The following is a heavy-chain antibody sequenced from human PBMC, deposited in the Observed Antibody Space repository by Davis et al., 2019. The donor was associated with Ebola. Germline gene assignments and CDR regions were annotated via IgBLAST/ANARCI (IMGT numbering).Heavy chain of an antibody. CDR1: GFTFSSYG. V-gene: IGHV3-33*01. D-gene: IGHD5-18*01. Sequence: GESLKISCAASGFTFSSYGMHWVRQAPGKGLEWVAVIWYDGSNKYYADSVKGRFTISRDNSKNTLYLQMNSLRAEDTAVYYCATRGYSYRGYFDLWGRGTLVTVSS. CDR2: IWYDGSNK. J-gene: IGHJ2*01. CDR3: ATRGYSYRGYFDL.